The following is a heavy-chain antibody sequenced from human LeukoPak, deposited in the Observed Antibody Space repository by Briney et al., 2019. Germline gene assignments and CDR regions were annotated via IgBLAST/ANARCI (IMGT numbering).Heavy chain of an antibody. J-gene: IGHJ4*02. CDR3: AKDKAQLVVADY. CDR1: GFTFSSYG. D-gene: IGHD6-6*01. V-gene: IGHV3-30*02. CDR2: IRYDGSNK. Sequence: PGGSLRLSCAASGFTFSSYGMHWVRQAPGKGLEWVAFIRYDGSNKYYADSVKGRFTISRDNSKNTLYLQMNSLRAEDTAVYYCAKDKAQLVVADYWGQGTLVTVSS.